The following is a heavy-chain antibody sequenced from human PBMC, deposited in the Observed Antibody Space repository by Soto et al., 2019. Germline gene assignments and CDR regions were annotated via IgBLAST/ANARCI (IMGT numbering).Heavy chain of an antibody. CDR2: INAGNGNT. D-gene: IGHD6-19*01. V-gene: IGHV1-3*01. Sequence: ASVKVSCKASGYTFTNYGMHWVRQAPGQRLEWMGWINAGNGNTKYSQKFQGRVTITRDTSASTAYMELSSLRSEDTAVYYCARGVAGPLHWFDPWGQGTLVTVSS. CDR3: ARGVAGPLHWFDP. CDR1: GYTFTNYG. J-gene: IGHJ5*02.